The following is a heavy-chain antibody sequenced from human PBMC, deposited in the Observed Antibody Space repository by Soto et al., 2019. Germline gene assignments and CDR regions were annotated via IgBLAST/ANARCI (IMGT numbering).Heavy chain of an antibody. V-gene: IGHV3-7*04. Sequence: EVQLVESGGGLVQPGGSLRLSCAASGLTFSNYWMSWVRQAPGKGLEWVANIKQDGSEKYYVDSVKGRFTISRDNAKNSLYLQMNSLRAEDTAVYYCARDTVVVPYYYYGMDVWGQGTTVTVSS. CDR1: GLTFSNYW. D-gene: IGHD2-21*01. CDR3: ARDTVVVPYYYYGMDV. CDR2: IKQDGSEK. J-gene: IGHJ6*02.